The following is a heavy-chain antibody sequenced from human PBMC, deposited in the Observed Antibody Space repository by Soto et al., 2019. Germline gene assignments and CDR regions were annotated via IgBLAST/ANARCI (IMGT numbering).Heavy chain of an antibody. CDR3: ARAPPSTMTRPEYFQH. CDR1: GGSISSGDYY. Sequence: LSLTCTVSGGSISSGDYYGSLIRQPPGKGLEWIGYMYNSGSTDYNPSLKSRVTISVDTSKNQFSLKLSSVTAADTAVYYCARAPPSTMTRPEYFQHWGQATLVTVSS. J-gene: IGHJ1*01. CDR2: MYNSGST. V-gene: IGHV4-30-4*01. D-gene: IGHD4-17*01.